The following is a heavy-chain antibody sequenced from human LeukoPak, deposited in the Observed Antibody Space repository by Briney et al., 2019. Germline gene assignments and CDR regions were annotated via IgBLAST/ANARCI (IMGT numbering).Heavy chain of an antibody. CDR2: IYYSGST. CDR1: GGSISSSSYY. CDR3: ARGIYSSSRAPFDY. J-gene: IGHJ4*02. D-gene: IGHD6-13*01. V-gene: IGHV4-39*07. Sequence: SETLSLTCTVSGGSISSSSYYWGWIRQPPGKGLEWIGSIYYSGSTYYNPSLKSRVTISVDTSKNQFSLKLSSVTAADTAVYYCARGIYSSSRAPFDYWGQGTLVTVSS.